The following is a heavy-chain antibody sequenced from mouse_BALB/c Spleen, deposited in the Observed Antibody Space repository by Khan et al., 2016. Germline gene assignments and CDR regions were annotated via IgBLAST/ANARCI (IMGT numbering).Heavy chain of an antibody. CDR2: ISNKANGYTT. J-gene: IGHJ4*01. CDR3: ARDMEGYDDAMDY. V-gene: IGHV7-3*02. CDR1: GFTFSDYY. D-gene: IGHD2-2*01. Sequence: EVELVESGGGLVQPGGSLRLSCATSGFTFSDYYMSWVRQPPGQALEWLGFISNKANGYTTEYSASVKGRFTISRDNSKSILYLQMNTLRAEDSATYYCARDMEGYDDAMDYWGQGTSVTVSS.